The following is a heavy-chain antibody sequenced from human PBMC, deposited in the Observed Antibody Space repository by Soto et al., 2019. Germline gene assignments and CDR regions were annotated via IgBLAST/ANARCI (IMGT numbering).Heavy chain of an antibody. Sequence: EVQLVESGRGLVQPGGSLRLSCAASGFTSSDHYMDWVRQAPGKGLEWLGRIRNKANSYTTEYAGSVKGRFTISRDDSKNSLHLQMSSLNTEDTAVYYCARSATASSPWADDAFDIWGQATMVTVSS. CDR3: ARSATASSPWADDAFDI. J-gene: IGHJ3*02. CDR1: GFTSSDHY. D-gene: IGHD6-13*01. V-gene: IGHV3-72*01. CDR2: IRNKANSYTT.